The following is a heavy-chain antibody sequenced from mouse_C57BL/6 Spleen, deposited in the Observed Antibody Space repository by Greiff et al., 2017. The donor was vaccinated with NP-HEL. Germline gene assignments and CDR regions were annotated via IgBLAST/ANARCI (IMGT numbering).Heavy chain of an antibody. CDR1: GFTFSDYG. D-gene: IGHD4-1*01. J-gene: IGHJ1*03. V-gene: IGHV5-17*01. Sequence: EVKLMESGGGLVKPGGSLKLSCAASGFTFSDYGMHWVRQAPEKGLEWVAYISSGSSTIYYADTVKGRFTISRDNAKNTLFLQMNSLRSEDTAMYYCARKETGFYWYFDGWGTGTTVTVSS. CDR3: ARKETGFYWYFDG. CDR2: ISSGSSTI.